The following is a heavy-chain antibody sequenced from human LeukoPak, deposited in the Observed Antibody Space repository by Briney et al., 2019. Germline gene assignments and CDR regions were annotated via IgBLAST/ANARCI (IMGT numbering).Heavy chain of an antibody. CDR1: GGSISSYY. D-gene: IGHD3-22*01. V-gene: IGHV4-39*01. CDR2: IYYSGST. J-gene: IGHJ4*02. Sequence: SETLSLTCTVSGGSISSYYWGWIRQPPGKGLEWIGSIYYSGSTYYNPSLKSRVTISVDTSKNQFSLKLSSVTAADTAVYYCARQLNYYDSSGYYPHFDYWGQGTLVTVSS. CDR3: ARQLNYYDSSGYYPHFDY.